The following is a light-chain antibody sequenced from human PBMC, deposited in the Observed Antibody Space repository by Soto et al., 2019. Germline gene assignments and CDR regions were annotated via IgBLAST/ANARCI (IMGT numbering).Light chain of an antibody. V-gene: IGLV2-14*03. CDR2: DVS. J-gene: IGLJ1*01. Sequence: QSVLTQPASVSGSPGQSITISCTGTSSDVGGYNYVSWYQHHPGKAPKLIIFDVSDRPSGISDRFSASKPGNTASLTISGLQAEDEADYYCCSYSSGSTPWVFGTGTKVTVL. CDR1: SSDVGGYNY. CDR3: CSYSSGSTPWV.